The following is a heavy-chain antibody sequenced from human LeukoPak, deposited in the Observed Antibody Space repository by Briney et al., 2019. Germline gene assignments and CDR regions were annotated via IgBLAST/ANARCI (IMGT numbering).Heavy chain of an antibody. CDR1: GYTFTSYA. J-gene: IGHJ4*02. Sequence: GASVKVSCKASGYTFTSYAMNWVRQAPGQGLEWMGWINTNTGNPTYAQGFTGRFVFSLDTSVSTAYLQISSLKAEDTAVYYCATTTDYYDSSYRFDYWGQGTLVTVSS. V-gene: IGHV7-4-1*02. CDR2: INTNTGNP. CDR3: ATTTDYYDSSYRFDY. D-gene: IGHD3-22*01.